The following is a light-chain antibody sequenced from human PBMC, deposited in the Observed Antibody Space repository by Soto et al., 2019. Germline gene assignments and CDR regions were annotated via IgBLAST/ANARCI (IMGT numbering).Light chain of an antibody. V-gene: IGKV3-20*01. CDR1: RDVYINA. Sequence: VVLTQSPATLSLSPGEPATLSCRASRDVYINALAWYQQKPGRTPTLLIYGASTRATGIPDRFSATASGTEFSLTISSVEPEDFAVYYCQQYGASPFTFGPGTRVEI. CDR2: GAS. J-gene: IGKJ3*01. CDR3: QQYGASPFT.